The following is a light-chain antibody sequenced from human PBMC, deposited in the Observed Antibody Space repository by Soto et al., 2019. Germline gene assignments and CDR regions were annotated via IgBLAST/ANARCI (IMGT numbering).Light chain of an antibody. V-gene: IGLV2-14*01. CDR2: EVS. CDR1: SSDVGGYNY. Sequence: QSALTQPASVSGSPGQSIIISCTGTSSDVGGYNYVSWYQQHPGKAPKLMIYEVSNRPSGVSDRFSGSKSGNTASLTISGLQAEDEADYYCSSYTSSSTGVFGGVTKLTVL. CDR3: SSYTSSSTGV. J-gene: IGLJ3*02.